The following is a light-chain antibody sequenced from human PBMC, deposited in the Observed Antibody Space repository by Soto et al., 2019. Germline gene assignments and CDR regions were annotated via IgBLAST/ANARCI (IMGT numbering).Light chain of an antibody. CDR3: QQGYSTPWT. Sequence: DIQMTQSPSSLSASVGDRVTITCRASQSISSYLNWYQQKPGKAPKLLIYAASSLQSGVPSRLSGSGIGNDFTFTIRSLQPENFATYYCQQGYSTPWTFRQRTNVEIK. CDR2: AAS. CDR1: QSISSY. V-gene: IGKV1-39*01. J-gene: IGKJ1*01.